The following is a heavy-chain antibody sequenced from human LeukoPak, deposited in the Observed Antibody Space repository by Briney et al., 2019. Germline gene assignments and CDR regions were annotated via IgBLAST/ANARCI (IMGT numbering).Heavy chain of an antibody. CDR1: GYTFTGYY. CDR2: INPNSGGT. CDR3: SRDSGYCSGGSCWYFDF. D-gene: IGHD2-15*01. J-gene: IGHJ4*02. V-gene: IGHV1-2*02. Sequence: ASVKVSCKASGYTFTGYYIHWVRQAPGQGLEWMGWINPNSGGTNYAQKFQGRVTMTRDTSMSTAYMKLSGLRSDDTAVYYCSRDSGYCSGGSCWYFDFWGQGTLVTVSA.